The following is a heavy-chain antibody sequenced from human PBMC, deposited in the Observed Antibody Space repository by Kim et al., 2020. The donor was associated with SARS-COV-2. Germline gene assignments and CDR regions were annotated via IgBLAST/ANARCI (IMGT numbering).Heavy chain of an antibody. Sequence: WDDDKRYNPSLKSRLTITKDTSKNQVVLTMTNMDPVDTATYYCAHTTYDYWGQGTLVTVSS. J-gene: IGHJ4*02. D-gene: IGHD5-12*01. CDR2: WDDDK. CDR3: AHTTYDY. V-gene: IGHV2-5*02.